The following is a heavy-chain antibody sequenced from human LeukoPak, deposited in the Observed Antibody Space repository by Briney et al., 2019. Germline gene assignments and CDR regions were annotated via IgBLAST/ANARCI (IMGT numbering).Heavy chain of an antibody. D-gene: IGHD2-2*02. J-gene: IGHJ6*03. Sequence: ASVKVSCKVSGYTLTELSMHWVRQAPGKGLEWMGGFDPEDGETIYAQKFQGRVTMTEDTSTDTAYMELSSLRSEDTAVYYCATPRRYCSSTSCYTPTYYYYYMDVWGKGTTVTVSS. CDR1: GYTLTELS. CDR2: FDPEDGET. CDR3: ATPRRYCSSTSCYTPTYYYYYMDV. V-gene: IGHV1-24*01.